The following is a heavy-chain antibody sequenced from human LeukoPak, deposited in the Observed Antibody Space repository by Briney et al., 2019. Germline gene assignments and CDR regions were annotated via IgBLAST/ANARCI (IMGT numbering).Heavy chain of an antibody. CDR1: GGSISSGDYY. V-gene: IGHV4-30-4*01. CDR2: IYYSGST. CDR3: ARGGMTFHNWFDP. Sequence: SQTLSLTCTVSGGSISSGDYYWSWIRPPPGKGLEWIGYIYYSGSTYYNPSLKSRVTISVDTSKNQFSLKLSSVTAADTAVYYCARGGMTFHNWFDPWGRGTLVTVSS. D-gene: IGHD2/OR15-2a*01. J-gene: IGHJ5*02.